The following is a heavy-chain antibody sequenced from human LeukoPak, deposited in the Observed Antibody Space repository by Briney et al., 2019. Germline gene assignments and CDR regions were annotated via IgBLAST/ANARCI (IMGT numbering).Heavy chain of an antibody. Sequence: GGSLRLSCAASGFTFSTYAMSWVRQAPGKGLEWVSVIYSGGSTYYADSVKGRFTISRDNSKNTLYLQMNSLRAEDTAVYYCARAGYYDTEAFDIWGQGTMVTVSS. D-gene: IGHD3-22*01. V-gene: IGHV3-53*01. J-gene: IGHJ3*02. CDR3: ARAGYYDTEAFDI. CDR2: IYSGGST. CDR1: GFTFSTYA.